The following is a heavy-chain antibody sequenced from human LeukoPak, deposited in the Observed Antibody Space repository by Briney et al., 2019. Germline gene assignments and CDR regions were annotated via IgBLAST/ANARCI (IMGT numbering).Heavy chain of an antibody. J-gene: IGHJ4*02. V-gene: IGHV1-69*04. D-gene: IGHD2-15*01. CDR1: GGTFSSNA. CDR2: TIPILGTA. CDR3: ARGKGFVGHFDY. Sequence: SVKVSCKASGGTFSSNAISWVRQAPGQGPEWMGRTIPILGTAEYAEKFQGRVTITADKSTTTAYMELSSLKSEDTALYYCARGKGFVGHFDYWGQGTLVTVPS.